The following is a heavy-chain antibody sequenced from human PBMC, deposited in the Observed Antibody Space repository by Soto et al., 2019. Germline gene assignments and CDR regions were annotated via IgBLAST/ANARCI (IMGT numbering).Heavy chain of an antibody. CDR1: GFTFSSYS. J-gene: IGHJ3*02. D-gene: IGHD3-10*01. CDR3: AFAGSGSYSNVADAFDI. CDR2: ISSSGTYI. V-gene: IGHV3-21*01. Sequence: EVQLVESGGGLVKPGGSLRLSCAASGFTFSSYSMNWVRQAPGKGLEWVSSISSSGTYIYYADSVKGRFTISRDNAKNSLDLQMNSLRAEDTAVYYCAFAGSGSYSNVADAFDIWGQGTMVTVSS.